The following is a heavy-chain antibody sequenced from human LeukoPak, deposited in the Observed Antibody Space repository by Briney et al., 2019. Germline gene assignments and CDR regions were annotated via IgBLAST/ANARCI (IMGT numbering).Heavy chain of an antibody. CDR3: ACNRWLQSPFDY. J-gene: IGHJ4*02. D-gene: IGHD5-24*01. Sequence: GGSLRLSCAASGFSVSSNYMSWVRQAPGKGLEWVSSISSSSNYIYYADSVKGRFTISRDNAKNSLYLQMNSLRAEDTAVYYCACNRWLQSPFDYWGQGTLVTVSS. V-gene: IGHV3-21*01. CDR2: ISSSSNYI. CDR1: GFSVSSNY.